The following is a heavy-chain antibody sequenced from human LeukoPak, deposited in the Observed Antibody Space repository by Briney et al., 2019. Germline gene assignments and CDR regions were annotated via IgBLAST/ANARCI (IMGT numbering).Heavy chain of an antibody. V-gene: IGHV4-34*01. CDR1: GGSFSGYY. Sequence: SETLSLTCAVYGGSFSGYYWSWIRQPPGKGLEWIGEINHSGSTNYNPSLKSRVTISVDTSKNQFSLKLSSVTAADTAVYYCARDIAVAGTGTFDIWDQGILVTVSS. CDR3: ARDIAVAGTGTFDI. J-gene: IGHJ3*02. D-gene: IGHD6-19*01. CDR2: INHSGST.